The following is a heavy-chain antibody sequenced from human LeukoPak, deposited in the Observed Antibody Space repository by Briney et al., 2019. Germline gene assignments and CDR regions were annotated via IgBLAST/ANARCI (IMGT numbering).Heavy chain of an antibody. D-gene: IGHD6-6*01. Sequence: GGSLRLSCAASGFTFSSYEMNWVRQAPGKGLEWVSYISSSGSTIYYADSVKGRFTISRDNAKNSLYLQMNSLRAEDTAVYYCARASGVDSSSPAPFDYWGQGTLVTVSS. CDR1: GFTFSSYE. V-gene: IGHV3-48*03. CDR2: ISSSGSTI. J-gene: IGHJ4*02. CDR3: ARASGVDSSSPAPFDY.